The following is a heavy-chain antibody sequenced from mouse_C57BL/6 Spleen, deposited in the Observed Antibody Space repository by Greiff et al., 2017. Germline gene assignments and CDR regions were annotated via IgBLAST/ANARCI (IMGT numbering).Heavy chain of an antibody. CDR2: IDPSDSYT. CDR1: GYTFTSYW. D-gene: IGHD1-1*01. J-gene: IGHJ3*01. Sequence: QVQLQQPGAELVMPGASVKLSCKASGYTFTSYWMNWVKQRPGQGLEWIGEIDPSDSYTNYNQKFKGKSTLTVDKSSSTAYMQLSRRTSEDSAVDDCARAAGSSPWFAYWGQGTRVTVSA. CDR3: ARAAGSSPWFAY. V-gene: IGHV1-69*01.